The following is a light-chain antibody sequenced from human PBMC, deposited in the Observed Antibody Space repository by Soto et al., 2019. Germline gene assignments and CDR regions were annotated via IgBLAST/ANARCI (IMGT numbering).Light chain of an antibody. J-gene: IGLJ2*01. CDR2: LNNDGSH. V-gene: IGLV4-69*01. CDR1: SGHSSYA. Sequence: QLVLTQSPSASASLGASVKLTCTLSSGHSSYAIAWHQQQPEKGPRYLMKLNNDGSHSKGDGIPDRFSGSSSGAERYLTISSLQSEEAADYYCQNWGTGIQVFGGGTKLTVL. CDR3: QNWGTGIQV.